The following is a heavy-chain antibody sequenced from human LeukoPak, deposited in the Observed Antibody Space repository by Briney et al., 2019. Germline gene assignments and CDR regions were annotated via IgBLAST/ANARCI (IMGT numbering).Heavy chain of an antibody. CDR1: GFIFSHYG. CDR2: IWSDGSNR. D-gene: IGHD4-11*01. CDR3: ARDAQRGFDYSNSLEY. Sequence: GGSLRLSCAASGFIFSHYGMHWVRQAPGKGLEWVAVIWSDGSNRFYAGSVKGRFTISRDNSQNTVFLQMSSLRVEDTAMYYCARDAQRGFDYSNSLEYWGHGTLVTVSS. V-gene: IGHV3-33*01. J-gene: IGHJ4*01.